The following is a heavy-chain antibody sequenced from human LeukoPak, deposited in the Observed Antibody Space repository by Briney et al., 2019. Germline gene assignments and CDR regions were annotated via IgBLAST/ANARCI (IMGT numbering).Heavy chain of an antibody. D-gene: IGHD6-13*01. CDR1: GFTASSNY. V-gene: IGHV3-66*02. Sequence: GGSLRLSCAASGFTASSNYMSWVRQAPGKGLGWVSVIYSGGITYYADSVKGRFTISSDDSKNTLYLQMNSLRAEDTAVYYCAREDLRVVQQLAVNWFDPWGQGTLVTVSS. CDR2: IYSGGIT. J-gene: IGHJ5*02. CDR3: AREDLRVVQQLAVNWFDP.